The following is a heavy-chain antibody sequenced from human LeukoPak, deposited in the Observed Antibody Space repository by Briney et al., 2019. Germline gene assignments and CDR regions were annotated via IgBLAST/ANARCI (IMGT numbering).Heavy chain of an antibody. J-gene: IGHJ4*02. Sequence: PSETLSVTCTVSGGSIRSYYWSWIRQSPGKGLEWIGYIFYSGSTNYNPSLKRRVTISIDTSKNHFSLKLSSVTAADTAVYYCAGGFDSNPDYWGQGTLVTVSS. D-gene: IGHD3-16*01. CDR1: GGSIRSYY. V-gene: IGHV4-59*01. CDR3: AGGFDSNPDY. CDR2: IFYSGST.